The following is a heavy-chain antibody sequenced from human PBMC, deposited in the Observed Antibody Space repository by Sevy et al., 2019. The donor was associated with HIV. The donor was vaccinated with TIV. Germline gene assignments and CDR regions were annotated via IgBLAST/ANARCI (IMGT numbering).Heavy chain of an antibody. CDR1: GFTFSSYG. V-gene: IGHV3-33*01. CDR2: IWYDRSNK. Sequence: GGSLRLSCAASGFTFSSYGMHWVRQAPGKGLEWVAVIWYDRSNKYYADSVKGRFTISRDNSKNTLYLQMNSLRAEDTAVYYCARALYSSSWYSTSYYGMDVWGQGTTVTVSS. CDR3: ARALYSSSWYSTSYYGMDV. D-gene: IGHD6-13*01. J-gene: IGHJ6*02.